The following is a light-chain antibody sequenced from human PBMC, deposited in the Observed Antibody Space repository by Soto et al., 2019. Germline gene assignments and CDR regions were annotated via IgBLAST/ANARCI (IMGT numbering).Light chain of an antibody. CDR1: QDISRA. CDR2: PAS. J-gene: IGKJ4*01. Sequence: AIQLTQSPSSLSATVGDRVTITCRASQDISRALAWYQQKPGKAPNLLISPASSLRSGVPSRFSGSGSGTDFTLTINGLQPEDFATYWCQQLYGYPLTFGGGSKVEIK. CDR3: QQLYGYPLT. V-gene: IGKV1-13*02.